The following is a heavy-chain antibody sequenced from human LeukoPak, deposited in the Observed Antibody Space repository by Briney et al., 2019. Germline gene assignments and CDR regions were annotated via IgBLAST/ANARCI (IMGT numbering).Heavy chain of an antibody. D-gene: IGHD3-10*01. CDR3: ARAQRVSTSGPPYYYHGMDV. V-gene: IGHV3-11*01. CDR2: ISRTGATT. J-gene: IGHJ6*02. CDR1: GFSFSDYY. Sequence: GGSLRLSCVASGFSFSDYYMAWVRQAPGKGLEWLSKISRTGATTDYAESVKGRFSTTRDNVANSLQLQMNSLRVEDTAVYYCARAQRVSTSGPPYYYHGMDVWGQGTTVIVSS.